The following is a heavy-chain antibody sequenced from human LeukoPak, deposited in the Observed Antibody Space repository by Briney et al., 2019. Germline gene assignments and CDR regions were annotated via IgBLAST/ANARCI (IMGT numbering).Heavy chain of an antibody. CDR1: GFTFSSYA. CDR3: ATYRLLDEPSEY. V-gene: IGHV3-23*01. CDR2: IFPRTGEI. Sequence: PGGSLRLSCAASGFTFSSYAMSWVRQAPGKGLEWISVIFPRTGEIHYADSVKGRFTISRDNSKSTVSLHMSSLRAEDTGIYYCATYRLLDEPSEYWGQGTLVTVSS. J-gene: IGHJ4*02. D-gene: IGHD5-18*01.